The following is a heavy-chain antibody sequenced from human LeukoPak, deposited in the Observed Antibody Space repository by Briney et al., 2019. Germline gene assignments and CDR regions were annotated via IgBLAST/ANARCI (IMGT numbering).Heavy chain of an antibody. Sequence: ASVKVSCKASGGTFSSYAISWVRQAPGQGLEWMGRIIPILGIANYAQKFQGRVTITADKSTSTAYMELRSLRSDDTAVYYCARVEGYDFWSGYYPFDYWGQGTLVTVSS. CDR3: ARVEGYDFWSGYYPFDY. CDR2: IIPILGIA. D-gene: IGHD3-3*01. CDR1: GGTFSSYA. V-gene: IGHV1-69*04. J-gene: IGHJ4*02.